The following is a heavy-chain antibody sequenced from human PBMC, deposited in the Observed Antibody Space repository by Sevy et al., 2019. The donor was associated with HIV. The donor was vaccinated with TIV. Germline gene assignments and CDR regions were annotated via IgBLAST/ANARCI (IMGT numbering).Heavy chain of an antibody. CDR2: INPNTGGT. Sequence: ASVKVSCKASGYTFTGYYMHWVRQAPGQGLEWMGWINPNTGGTNYAQKFQGWVTMTRDTSISTAYMELSRLRSDDTAVYYCARMAGTWWFDPWGQGTLVTVSS. J-gene: IGHJ5*02. V-gene: IGHV1-2*04. CDR1: GYTFTGYY. CDR3: ARMAGTWWFDP. D-gene: IGHD1-1*01.